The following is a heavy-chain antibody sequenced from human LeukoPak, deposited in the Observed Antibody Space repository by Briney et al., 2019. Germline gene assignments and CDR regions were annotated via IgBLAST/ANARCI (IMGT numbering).Heavy chain of an antibody. V-gene: IGHV1-8*03. D-gene: IGHD5-18*01. CDR1: GYTFTSYD. CDR3: ARGYSYGNNWFDP. J-gene: IGHJ5*02. CDR2: MNPNSGNT. Sequence: ASVKVSCKASGYTFTSYDINWVRQATGQGLEWMGWMNPNSGNTGYAQKFQGRVTITRNTSISTAYMELSSLKSEDTAVYYCARGYSYGNNWFDPWGQGTLVTVSS.